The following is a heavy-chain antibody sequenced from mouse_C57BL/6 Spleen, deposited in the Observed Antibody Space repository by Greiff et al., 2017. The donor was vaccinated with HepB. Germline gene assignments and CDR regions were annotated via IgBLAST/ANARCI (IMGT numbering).Heavy chain of an antibody. CDR3: ARGEFYDPWFAY. CDR2: INPNNGGT. Sequence: EVQLQQSGPELVKPGASVKISCKASGYTFTDYYMNWVKQSHGKSLEWIGDINPNNGGTSYNQKFKGKATLTVDKSSSTAYMELRSLTSEDSAVYYCARGEFYDPWFAYWGQGTLVTVSA. J-gene: IGHJ3*01. CDR1: GYTFTDYY. D-gene: IGHD2-3*01. V-gene: IGHV1-26*01.